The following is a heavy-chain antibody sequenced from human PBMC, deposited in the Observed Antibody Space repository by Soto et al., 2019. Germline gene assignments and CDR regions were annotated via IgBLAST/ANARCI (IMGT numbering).Heavy chain of an antibody. CDR3: ARDRAVIAVAGTSFDY. D-gene: IGHD6-19*01. J-gene: IGHJ4*02. V-gene: IGHV1-46*03. CDR1: GYTFTSYY. CDR2: INPSGGST. Sequence: GASVKVSCKASGYTFTSYYMHWVRQAPGQGLEWMGIINPSGGSTSYAQKFQGRVTMTRDTSTSTVYMELSSLRSEDTAVYYCARDRAVIAVAGTSFDYWGQGTLVTVSS.